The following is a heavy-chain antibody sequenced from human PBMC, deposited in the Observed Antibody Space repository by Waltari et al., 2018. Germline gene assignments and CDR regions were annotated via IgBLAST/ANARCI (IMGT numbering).Heavy chain of an antibody. CDR1: GYTFTSYG. J-gene: IGHJ3*02. Sequence: QVQLVQSGAEVKKPGASVKVSCKASGYTFTSYGISWVRQAPGQGLEWMGWIRAYNGNTNYAQKLQGRVTMTTDTATSTAYMELRSLRSDDTAVYYCARDVIDYVWGSYLDAFDIWGQGTMVTVSS. CDR3: ARDVIDYVWGSYLDAFDI. D-gene: IGHD3-16*01. V-gene: IGHV1-18*01. CDR2: IRAYNGNT.